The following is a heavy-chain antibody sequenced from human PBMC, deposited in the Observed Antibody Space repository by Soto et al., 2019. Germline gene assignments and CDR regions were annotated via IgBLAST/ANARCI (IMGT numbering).Heavy chain of an antibody. V-gene: IGHV4-34*01. J-gene: IGHJ4*02. CDR1: GGSFSGYY. CDR2: INHSGST. D-gene: IGHD6-19*01. CDR3: ARGWGSGVFDY. Sequence: QVQLQQWGAGLLKPSETLSLTCAVYGGSFSGYYWNWIRQPPGKGLEWIGEINHSGSTNYKPSLRSRATITGDTPRNQCSLKPSPVTAADTAVYYCARGWGSGVFDYWGQGNLVTVSS.